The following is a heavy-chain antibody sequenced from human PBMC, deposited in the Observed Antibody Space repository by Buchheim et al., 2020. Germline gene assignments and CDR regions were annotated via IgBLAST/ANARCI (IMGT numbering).Heavy chain of an antibody. D-gene: IGHD3-9*01. V-gene: IGHV1-46*03. CDR1: GYTFTSYY. CDR3: ARSPYYDILTGHTGCIDY. CDR2: INPSGGST. Sequence: QVQLVQSGAEVKKPGASVKVSCKASGYTFTSYYMHWVRQAPGQGLEWMGIINPSGGSTSYAQKFQGRVTMTRDTSTSPVYMELGSLRSEDTAVYYCARSPYYDILTGHTGCIDYWGQGTL. J-gene: IGHJ4*02.